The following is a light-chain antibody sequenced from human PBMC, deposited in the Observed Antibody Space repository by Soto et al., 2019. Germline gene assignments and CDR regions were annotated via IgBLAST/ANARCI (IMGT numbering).Light chain of an antibody. V-gene: IGKV3-15*01. CDR2: GAS. J-gene: IGKJ5*01. CDR3: QQYDSWPPT. Sequence: EIVMTQSPVSLSVFPGERATLSCRASQSVTRKLAWYQQKAGQAPRLRIYGASTRATDLPVRFSGSGSGTEFTLTISGLQSEDFGIYYCQQYDSWPPTFGQGTRLEIK. CDR1: QSVTRK.